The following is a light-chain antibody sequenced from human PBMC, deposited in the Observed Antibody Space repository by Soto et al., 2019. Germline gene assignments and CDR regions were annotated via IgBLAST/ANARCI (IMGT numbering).Light chain of an antibody. CDR1: SSDIGVYNY. J-gene: IGLJ3*02. Sequence: QSALTQPASVSGSPGQSITISCTGTSSDIGVYNYVSWYQQHPGKAPKLMICEVSNRPSGVSSRFSGSKSGNTASLTISGLWAEDEADYYCTSFTTTSIWVFGGGTKLTVL. V-gene: IGLV2-14*01. CDR3: TSFTTTSIWV. CDR2: EVS.